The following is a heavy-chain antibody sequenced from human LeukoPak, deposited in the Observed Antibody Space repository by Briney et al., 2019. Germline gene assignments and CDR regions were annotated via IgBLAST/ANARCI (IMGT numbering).Heavy chain of an antibody. CDR3: ARDPQRRGYSYGFDY. CDR1: GFTFSSYA. CDR2: ISYDGSNK. V-gene: IGHV3-30-3*01. D-gene: IGHD5-18*01. Sequence: GGSLRLSCAASGFTFSSYAMLGVRQAPGKGLEWVAVISYDGSNKYYADSVKGRFTISRDNSKNTLYLQMNSLRAEDTAVYYCARDPQRRGYSYGFDYWGQGTLVTVSS. J-gene: IGHJ4*02.